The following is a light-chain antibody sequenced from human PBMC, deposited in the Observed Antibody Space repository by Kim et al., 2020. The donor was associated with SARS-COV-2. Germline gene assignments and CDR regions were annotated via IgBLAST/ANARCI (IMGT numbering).Light chain of an antibody. CDR3: QSYDDNIQV. J-gene: IGLJ3*02. CDR2: EDD. Sequence: GKKVTSSCTRSGGSLASNYVKWYQQRSGSVPTTLIYEDDQRSSGVPDRFSGSIDRSSNAASLSISGLKTEDEADYYCQSYDDNIQVFGGGTQLTVL. V-gene: IGLV6-57*03. CDR1: GGSLASNY.